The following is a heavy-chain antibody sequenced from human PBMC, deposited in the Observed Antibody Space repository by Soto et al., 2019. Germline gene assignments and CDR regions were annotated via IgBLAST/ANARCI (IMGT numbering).Heavy chain of an antibody. CDR1: GFTVSTNY. CDR3: VRDFSWGTFDC. D-gene: IGHD3-16*01. J-gene: IGHJ4*02. CDR2: IDRGGDT. Sequence: EVQLVESGGGLVQPGGSLRLSCAASGFTVSTNYMNWVRQAPGTGLELVSVIDRGGDTYYADSVKGRFTVSRDNSKNTLYLQMNSLGDEDSAVYYGVRDFSWGTFDCWCQGALVTFSS. V-gene: IGHV3-66*01.